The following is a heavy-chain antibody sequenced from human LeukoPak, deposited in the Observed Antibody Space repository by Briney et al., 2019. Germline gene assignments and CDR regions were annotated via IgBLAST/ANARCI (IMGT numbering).Heavy chain of an antibody. CDR2: INHSGST. Sequence: KPSETLSLTCAVYGGSFSGYYWSWIRQPPGKGLEWIGEINHSGSTNYNPSLKSRVTISVDTSKNQFSLKLSSVTAADTAVYYCARGRLRFRFHPWGQGTLVTVSS. V-gene: IGHV4-34*01. J-gene: IGHJ5*02. CDR3: ARGRLRFRFHP. CDR1: GGSFSGYY. D-gene: IGHD3-3*01.